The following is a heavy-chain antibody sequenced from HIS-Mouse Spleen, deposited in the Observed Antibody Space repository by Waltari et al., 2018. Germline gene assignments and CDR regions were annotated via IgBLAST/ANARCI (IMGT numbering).Heavy chain of an antibody. J-gene: IGHJ4*02. CDR2: TI. D-gene: IGHD2-2*01. CDR3: AREGCSSTSCYGSGSYYFDY. Sequence: TIYYADSVKGRFTISRDNAKNSLYLQMNSLRDEDTAVYYCAREGCSSTSCYGSGSYYFDYWGQGTLVTVSS. V-gene: IGHV3-48*02.